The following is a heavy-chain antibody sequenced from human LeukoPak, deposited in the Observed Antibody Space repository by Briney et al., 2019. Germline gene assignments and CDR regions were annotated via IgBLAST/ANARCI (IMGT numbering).Heavy chain of an antibody. V-gene: IGHV3-30*19. D-gene: IGHD6-19*01. Sequence: GRSLRLSCAESGFNFSSYGMHWVRQAPGKGLEWVAVISYDGSNKYYADSVKGRFTISRDNSKNTLYLQMNSLRAEDTAVYYCARDPRPEYSSGCHFAYWGQGTLVTVSS. CDR2: ISYDGSNK. CDR1: GFNFSSYG. J-gene: IGHJ4*02. CDR3: ARDPRPEYSSGCHFAY.